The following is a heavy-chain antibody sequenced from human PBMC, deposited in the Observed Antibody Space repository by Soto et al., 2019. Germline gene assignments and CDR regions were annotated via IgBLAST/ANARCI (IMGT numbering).Heavy chain of an antibody. D-gene: IGHD3-16*01. V-gene: IGHV5-10-1*01. Sequence: PGESLKISCNVSGYIVTIYWSSWVRQMPGKGLEWMGRIDPTDSYTDYSPSFQGHVTISVDKSINTAYLQWSSLKASDSAMYYCARLPVLSLVAVWGFDYWGLGTLVTVSS. CDR3: ARLPVLSLVAVWGFDY. CDR2: IDPTDSYT. J-gene: IGHJ4*02. CDR1: GYIVTIYW.